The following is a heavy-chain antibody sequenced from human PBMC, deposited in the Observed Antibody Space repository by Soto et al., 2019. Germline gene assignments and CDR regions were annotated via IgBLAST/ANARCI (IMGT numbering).Heavy chain of an antibody. CDR2: IRRKANSYTT. V-gene: IGHV3-72*01. J-gene: IGHJ6*02. CDR1: GLIFSDYH. D-gene: IGHD6-19*01. Sequence: EVQLVESGGGLVQPGGSLRLSCAASGLIFSDYHMDWVRQAPGKGLEWVGRIRRKANSYTTEYAASVKGRFTISRDDSKNSLYLQMNSLKSVDTAVYYCAMLGGGSGGSGGMDVWGQGTMVTVSS. CDR3: AMLGGGSGGSGGMDV.